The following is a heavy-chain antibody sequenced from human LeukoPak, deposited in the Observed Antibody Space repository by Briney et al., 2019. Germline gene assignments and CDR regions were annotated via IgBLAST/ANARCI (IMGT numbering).Heavy chain of an antibody. CDR3: AREGRNWYSYGTYRHYYYMDV. CDR2: IYSSVST. J-gene: IGHJ6*03. D-gene: IGHD5-18*01. Sequence: PSETLSLTCTVSGDSINDHYWSWIRQPPGEGLEWIAYIYSSVSTNYNPSLKSRVTISIDTSKSQFSLKLTSVTAADAAVYYCAREGRNWYSYGTYRHYYYMDVWGKGTTVTVSS. CDR1: GDSINDHY. V-gene: IGHV4-4*09.